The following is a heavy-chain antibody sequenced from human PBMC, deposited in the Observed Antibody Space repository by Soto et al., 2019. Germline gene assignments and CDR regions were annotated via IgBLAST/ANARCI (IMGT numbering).Heavy chain of an antibody. CDR2: IYTSGST. V-gene: IGHV4-4*07. Sequence: SETLSLTCTVSGGSISSYYWSWIRQPAGKGLEWIGRIYTSGSTNYNPSLKSRVTMSVDTSKNQFSLKLSSVTAADTAVYYCARDPIAVAGTLDAFDIWGQGTMGTVS. CDR1: GGSISSYY. J-gene: IGHJ3*02. D-gene: IGHD6-19*01. CDR3: ARDPIAVAGTLDAFDI.